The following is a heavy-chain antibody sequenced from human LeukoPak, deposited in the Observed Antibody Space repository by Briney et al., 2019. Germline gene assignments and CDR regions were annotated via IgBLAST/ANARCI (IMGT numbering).Heavy chain of an antibody. CDR1: GGSFSGYY. V-gene: IGHV4-34*01. J-gene: IGHJ4*02. Sequence: KPSETLSLTCAVYGGSFSGYYWSWIRQPPGKGLEWIGEINHSGSTNYNPSLKSRVTISVDTSKNQFSLKLSSVTAADTAVYYCARDYGGSSPFDYWGQGTLVTVSS. D-gene: IGHD4-23*01. CDR3: ARDYGGSSPFDY. CDR2: INHSGST.